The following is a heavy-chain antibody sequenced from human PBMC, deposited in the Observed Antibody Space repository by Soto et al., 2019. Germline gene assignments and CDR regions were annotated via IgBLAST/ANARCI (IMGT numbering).Heavy chain of an antibody. CDR1: GFTFSSYS. J-gene: IGHJ4*02. V-gene: IGHV3-21*01. CDR3: ARDLISNYYGSSGYADC. Sequence: EVQLVESGGGLVKPGESLRLSCAASGFTFSSYSLNWVRQAPGKGLEWVSSITGTSSYIYYADSVKGRFTISRDNAKNSLYLQMNSLRAEDTAIYYCARDLISNYYGSSGYADCWGQGTLVTVSS. CDR2: ITGTSSYI. D-gene: IGHD3-22*01.